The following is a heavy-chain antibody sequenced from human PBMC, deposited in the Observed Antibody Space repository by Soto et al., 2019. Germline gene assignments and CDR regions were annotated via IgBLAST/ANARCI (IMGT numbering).Heavy chain of an antibody. CDR2: ISPHNDRT. V-gene: IGHV1-18*01. D-gene: IGHD6-19*01. CDR1: GNNFTSYG. J-gene: IGHJ3*02. Sequence: QVQLVQSGADVKKPGASMKVSCKASGNNFTSYGISWVRQAPGQGLEWMGWISPHNDRTTYARRFQDRVTMTTETPTSTVYMELGSLRSDDTAVYYCARDLYYSSGRYFDHDAFDIWGQGTVVTVSS. CDR3: ARDLYYSSGRYFDHDAFDI.